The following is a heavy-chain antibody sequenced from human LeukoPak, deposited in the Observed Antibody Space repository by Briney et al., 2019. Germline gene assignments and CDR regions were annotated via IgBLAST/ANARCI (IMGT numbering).Heavy chain of an antibody. CDR3: ARGRHGLVGDGYKGYYYYGMDV. J-gene: IGHJ6*02. CDR2: IYYSGST. CDR1: GGSIGSTTYY. V-gene: IGHV4-39*07. D-gene: IGHD5-24*01. Sequence: PSETLSLTCTVSGGSIGSTTYYWGWIRQPPGRGLEWIGSIYYSGSTYYNPSLKSRVTISLDTSKNQFSLKLSSVTAADTAVYYCARGRHGLVGDGYKGYYYYGMDVWGQGTTVTVSS.